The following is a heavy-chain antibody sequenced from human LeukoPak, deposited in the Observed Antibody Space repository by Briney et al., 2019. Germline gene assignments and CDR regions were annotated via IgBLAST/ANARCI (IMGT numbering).Heavy chain of an antibody. Sequence: ASVKVSCKVSGYTLTELSMHWVRQAPGKGLEWMGGFDPEDGETIYAQKFQGRVTMTEDTSTDTAYMELSSLRSEDTAVYYCATDSKSYGSFRYWGQGTLVTVSS. CDR3: ATDSKSYGSFRY. J-gene: IGHJ4*02. CDR1: GYTLTELS. D-gene: IGHD5-18*01. V-gene: IGHV1-24*01. CDR2: FDPEDGET.